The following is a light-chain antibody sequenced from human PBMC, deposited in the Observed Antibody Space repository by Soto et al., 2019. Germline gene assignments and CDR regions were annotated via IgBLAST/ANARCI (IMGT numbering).Light chain of an antibody. CDR3: QQYNTSPRT. CDR2: GAS. Sequence: EIVLTQSPGTLSLSPGERATLSGRASQSVGSNLLAWYQKKRGQAPRILIYGASNRATGIPDRFSGSGSGTDFNLTISRLETEEFAVYYCQQYNTSPRTCGQGTKVDIK. V-gene: IGKV3-20*01. J-gene: IGKJ1*01. CDR1: QSVGSNL.